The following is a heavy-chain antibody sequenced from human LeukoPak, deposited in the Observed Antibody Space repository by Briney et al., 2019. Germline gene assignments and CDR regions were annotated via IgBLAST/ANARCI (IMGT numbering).Heavy chain of an antibody. CDR1: GYSFTSCW. CDR2: IYPGDSDT. D-gene: IGHD3-22*01. V-gene: IGHV5-51*01. CDR3: ARQSLGSGYYDSSGYYLTDY. J-gene: IGHJ4*02. Sequence: LGESLKISCKGSGYSFTSCWIGWVRQMPGKGLEWMGIIYPGDSDTRYSPSFQGQVTISADKSISTAYLQWSSLKASDTAMYYCARQSLGSGYYDSSGYYLTDYWGQGTLVTVSS.